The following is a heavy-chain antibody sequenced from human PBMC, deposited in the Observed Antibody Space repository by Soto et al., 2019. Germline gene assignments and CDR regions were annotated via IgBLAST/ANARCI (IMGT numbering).Heavy chain of an antibody. D-gene: IGHD4-4*01. CDR2: ISFDGTTK. CDR3: ARDDYSNLFDY. CDR1: GFTFSKFT. J-gene: IGHJ4*02. Sequence: GGSLRLSCAASGFTFSKFTMHWVRQAPGKGLEWVAVISFDGTTKFYADSVKGRFTISRDNSKNMVWLQMSSLRTEDTAVYYCARDDYSNLFDYWGQGTLVTVSS. V-gene: IGHV3-30-3*01.